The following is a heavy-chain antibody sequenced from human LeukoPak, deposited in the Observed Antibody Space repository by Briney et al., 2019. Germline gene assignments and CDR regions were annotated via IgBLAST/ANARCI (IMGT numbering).Heavy chain of an antibody. D-gene: IGHD2-2*01. CDR2: IYGSGST. CDR3: ARDGSTSSRQLLNYMDV. Sequence: SETLSLTCTVSGGSISSSSYYWGWIRQPPGKGLEWIGYIYGSGSTNYNPSLKSRVTISVDTSKNQFSLKLSSVTAADTAVYYCARDGSTSSRQLLNYMDVWGKGTTVTVSS. V-gene: IGHV4-61*05. J-gene: IGHJ6*03. CDR1: GGSISSSSYY.